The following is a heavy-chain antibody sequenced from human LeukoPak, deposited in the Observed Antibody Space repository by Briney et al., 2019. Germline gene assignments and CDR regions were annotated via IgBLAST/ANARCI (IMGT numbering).Heavy chain of an antibody. D-gene: IGHD2-21*02. Sequence: SETLSLTCTVSGGSISSSSYYWGWIRQPPGKGLEWIGYIYYSGSTNYNPSLKSRLTISVDTSKNQFSLKLSSVTAADTAVYYCARETYCGGDCYSGFDYWGQGTLVTVSS. CDR2: IYYSGST. CDR3: ARETYCGGDCYSGFDY. V-gene: IGHV4-61*01. CDR1: GGSISSSSYY. J-gene: IGHJ4*02.